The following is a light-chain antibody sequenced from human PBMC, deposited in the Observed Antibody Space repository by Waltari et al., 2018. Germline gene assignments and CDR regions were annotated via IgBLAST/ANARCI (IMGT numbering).Light chain of an antibody. V-gene: IGKV1-9*01. CDR1: QGISTY. Sequence: DIQLTQSPSLLSASIGDRVTITCRASQGISTYVAWYQQKPGEAPKLLIYGASTLQSGVPSRFSGNGSGTEFTLTISSLQPEDFATYYCQHLNSYPPLTFGGGTKVEIK. J-gene: IGKJ4*01. CDR2: GAS. CDR3: QHLNSYPPLT.